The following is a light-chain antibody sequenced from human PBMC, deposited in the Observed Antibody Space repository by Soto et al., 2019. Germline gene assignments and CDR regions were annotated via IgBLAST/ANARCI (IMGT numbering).Light chain of an antibody. CDR2: DNH. CDR1: SSNIGINT. CDR3: AAWDVSLNGFV. J-gene: IGLJ1*01. Sequence: QSVLTQPPSASGTPGQRVTFSCSGSSSNIGINTVNWYRQLPGTAPQLLISDNHRRPSGVPDRFSGSKSGTSASLAISGLQSEDEATYFCAAWDVSLNGFVFGTGTKVTVL. V-gene: IGLV1-44*01.